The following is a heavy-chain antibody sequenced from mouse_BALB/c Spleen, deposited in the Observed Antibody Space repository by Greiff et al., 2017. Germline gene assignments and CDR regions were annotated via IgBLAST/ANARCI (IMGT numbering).Heavy chain of an antibody. V-gene: IGHV2-9-2*01. CDR3: VRDTGTSYYYAMDY. D-gene: IGHD4-1*01. CDR2: IWTGGGT. Sequence: VKLMESGPGLVAPSQSLSITCTVSGFSLTSYDISWIRQPPGKGLEWLGVIWTGGGTNYNSAFMSRLSISKDNSKSQVFLKMNSLQTDDTAIYYCVRDTGTSYYYAMDYWGQGTSVTVSS. J-gene: IGHJ4*01. CDR1: GFSLTSYD.